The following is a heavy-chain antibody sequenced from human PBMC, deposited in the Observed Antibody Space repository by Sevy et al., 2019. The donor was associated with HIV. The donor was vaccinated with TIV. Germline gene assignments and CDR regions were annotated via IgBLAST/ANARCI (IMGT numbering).Heavy chain of an antibody. D-gene: IGHD3-16*01. J-gene: IGHJ3*02. Sequence: GGSLRLSCAASGFTFSSYSMNWVRQAPGKGLEWVSSISRSSSYIYYADSVKGRFTISRDNAKNSLYLQMNSLRAEDTAVYYCARDREYDYVWGSSGDAFDIWAQGTMVTVSS. CDR3: ARDREYDYVWGSSGDAFDI. CDR2: ISRSSSYI. V-gene: IGHV3-21*01. CDR1: GFTFSSYS.